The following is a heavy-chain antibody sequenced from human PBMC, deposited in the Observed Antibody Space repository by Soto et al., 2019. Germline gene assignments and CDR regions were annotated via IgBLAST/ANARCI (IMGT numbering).Heavy chain of an antibody. CDR1: GFTFSSYS. Sequence: GGSLRLSCAASGFTFSSYSMNWVRQAPGKGLEWVSSISSSSSYIYYADSVKGRFTISRDNAKNSLYLQMNSLRAEDTAVYYCARDFDYGDYVILDYWGQGTLVTVSS. J-gene: IGHJ4*02. CDR3: ARDFDYGDYVILDY. V-gene: IGHV3-21*01. D-gene: IGHD4-17*01. CDR2: ISSSSSYI.